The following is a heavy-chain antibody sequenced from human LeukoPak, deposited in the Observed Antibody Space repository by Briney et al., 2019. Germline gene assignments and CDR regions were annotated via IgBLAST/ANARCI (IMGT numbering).Heavy chain of an antibody. CDR2: ISSSSTYI. Sequence: GGSLRLSCAASGFTFNNYAMSWVRQAPGKGLEWVSSISSSSTYIYYADSVKGRFTISRDNAKNSLYLQMNSLRAEDTAVYYCARGSSSGLYYYYMDVWGKGTTVTVSS. CDR1: GFTFNNYA. J-gene: IGHJ6*03. D-gene: IGHD6-6*01. CDR3: ARGSSSGLYYYYMDV. V-gene: IGHV3-21*01.